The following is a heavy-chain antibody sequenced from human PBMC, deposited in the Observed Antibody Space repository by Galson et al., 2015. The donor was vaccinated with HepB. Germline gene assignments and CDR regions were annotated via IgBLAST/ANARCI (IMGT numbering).Heavy chain of an antibody. CDR1: GFSLSTSGMC. V-gene: IGHV2-70*01. Sequence: PALVNPTQTLTLTCPFSGFSLSTSGMCVSWIRRPPGKALEWLATIDWDDDKYYSTSLKTRLTISKDTSKNQVVLTMTNMDPVDTATYYCARIRRKYCSSTSCYKGVYYYYYGMDVWCQGTTVTVSS. J-gene: IGHJ6*02. CDR2: IDWDDDK. D-gene: IGHD2-2*02. CDR3: ARIRRKYCSSTSCYKGVYYYYYGMDV.